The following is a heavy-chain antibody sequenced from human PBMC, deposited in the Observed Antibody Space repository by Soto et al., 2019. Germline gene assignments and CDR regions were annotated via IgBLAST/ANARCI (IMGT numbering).Heavy chain of an antibody. V-gene: IGHV1-69*13. J-gene: IGHJ3*02. CDR1: GSTFSSYA. CDR3: ARDGSPTALDYYDSSGPEYALAS. Sequence: SAVKASCKASGSTFSSYAISWGRQAPGQGLEWMGGIIPIFGTANYAQKFQGRVTITADESTSTAYMELSSLRSEDTAVYYCARDGSPTALDYYDSSGPEYALASWGQGTIVT. CDR2: IIPIFGTA. D-gene: IGHD3-22*01.